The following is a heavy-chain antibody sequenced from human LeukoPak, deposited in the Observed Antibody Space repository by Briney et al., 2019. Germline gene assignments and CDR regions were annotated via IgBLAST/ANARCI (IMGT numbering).Heavy chain of an antibody. CDR1: GYTFTSYG. CDR2: IT. D-gene: IGHD3-10*01. CDR3: ARDRASTAHSDYYGSGTVRDY. Sequence: ASVKASCKASGYTFTSYGISWVRQAPGQGLEWMGWITNYAQKLQGRVTMTTDTSTSTAYMELRSLRSDDTAVYYCARDRASTAHSDYYGSGTVRDYWGQGTLVTVSS. V-gene: IGHV1-18*01. J-gene: IGHJ4*02.